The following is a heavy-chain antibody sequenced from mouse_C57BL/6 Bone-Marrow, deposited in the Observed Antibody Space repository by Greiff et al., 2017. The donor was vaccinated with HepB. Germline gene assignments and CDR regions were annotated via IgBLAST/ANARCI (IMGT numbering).Heavy chain of an antibody. D-gene: IGHD1-1*01. V-gene: IGHV5-4*03. CDR2: ISDGGSYT. Sequence: EVKLMESGGGLVKPGGSLKLSCAASGFTFSSYAMSWVRQTPEKRLEWVATISDGGSYTYYPDNVKGRFTISRDNAKNNLYLQMSHLKSEDTAMYYCVITTVVALDYWGQGTTLTVSS. J-gene: IGHJ2*01. CDR1: GFTFSSYA. CDR3: VITTVVALDY.